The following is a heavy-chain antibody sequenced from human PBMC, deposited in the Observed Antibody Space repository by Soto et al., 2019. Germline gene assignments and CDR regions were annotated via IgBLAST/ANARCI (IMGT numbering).Heavy chain of an antibody. J-gene: IGHJ4*02. Sequence: ASVKVSCKASGYTFTSYGISWVRQAPGQGLEWMGWISAYNGNTNYAQKLQGRVTMTTDTSTSTAYMELRSLRSDDTAVYYCARDPREYYDSSGPDYWGQGTLVTAPQ. CDR1: GYTFTSYG. CDR3: ARDPREYYDSSGPDY. CDR2: ISAYNGNT. V-gene: IGHV1-18*01. D-gene: IGHD3-22*01.